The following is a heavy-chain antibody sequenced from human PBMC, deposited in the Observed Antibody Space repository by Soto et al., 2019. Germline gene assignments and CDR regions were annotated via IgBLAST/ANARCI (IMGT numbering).Heavy chain of an antibody. CDR3: ARGRSSYGNDI. J-gene: IGHJ3*02. V-gene: IGHV1-69*13. CDR1: GGTFSSYA. CDR2: IIPIFGTA. D-gene: IGHD4-17*01. Sequence: SSVKFSCKASGGTFSSYAISWLRQAPGQGLEWMGGIIPIFGTANYAQKFQGRVTITADESTSTAYMELSSLRSEDTAVYYCARGRSSYGNDIWGQGTMVTVSS.